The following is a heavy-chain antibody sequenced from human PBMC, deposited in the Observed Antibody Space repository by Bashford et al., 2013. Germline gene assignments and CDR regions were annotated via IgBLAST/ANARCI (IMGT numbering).Heavy chain of an antibody. J-gene: IGHJ4*02. Sequence: VRQAPGKGLEWVAVISYDGSNKYYADSVKGRFTISRDNSKNTLYLQMNSLRAEDTAVYYCASIAVAAPILAQQGRDYWGQGTLVTVSS. V-gene: IGHV3-30*03. CDR3: ASIAVAAPILAQQGRDY. CDR2: ISYDGSNK. D-gene: IGHD6-19*01.